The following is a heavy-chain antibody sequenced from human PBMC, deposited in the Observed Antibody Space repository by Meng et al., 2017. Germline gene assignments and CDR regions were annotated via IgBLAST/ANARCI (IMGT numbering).Heavy chain of an antibody. Sequence: VPLQESGPGLVKPSQTLSLTCTVSGGFISSGSYYWSWIRQPAGKGLEWIGRIYTSGSTNYNPSLKSRVTISVDTSKNQFSLKLSSVTAADTAVYYCAREGYKVGATDYWGQGTLVTVSS. J-gene: IGHJ4*02. CDR3: AREGYKVGATDY. D-gene: IGHD1-26*01. CDR1: GGFISSGSYY. CDR2: IYTSGST. V-gene: IGHV4-61*02.